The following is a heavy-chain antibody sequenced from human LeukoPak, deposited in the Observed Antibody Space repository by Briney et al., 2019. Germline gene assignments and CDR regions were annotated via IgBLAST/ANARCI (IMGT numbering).Heavy chain of an antibody. J-gene: IGHJ4*02. V-gene: IGHV4-39*02. Sequence: SETLSLTCTVSGGSISSNTYCWAWIRQPPGKGLEWIGSIYHTGSTYYNPSLKSRVTISVDPSKNRFSLQLRSVTAADTAMYYCARDLSLDHWGQGTLVTVSS. CDR1: GGSISSNTYC. D-gene: IGHD2/OR15-2a*01. CDR2: IYHTGST. CDR3: ARDLSLDH.